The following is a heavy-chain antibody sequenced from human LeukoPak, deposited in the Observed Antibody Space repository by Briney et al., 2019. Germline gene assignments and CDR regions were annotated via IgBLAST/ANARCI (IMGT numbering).Heavy chain of an antibody. J-gene: IGHJ3*02. Sequence: PSETLSLTCTVPGGSISSYYWSWIRQPPGKGLEWIGYIYYSGSTNYNPSLKSRVTLSVDTSKNQFSLKLSSVTAADTAVYYCASRSGSSSWTYDAFDIWGQGTMVTVSS. CDR3: ASRSGSSSWTYDAFDI. CDR1: GGSISSYY. CDR2: IYYSGST. D-gene: IGHD6-13*01. V-gene: IGHV4-59*08.